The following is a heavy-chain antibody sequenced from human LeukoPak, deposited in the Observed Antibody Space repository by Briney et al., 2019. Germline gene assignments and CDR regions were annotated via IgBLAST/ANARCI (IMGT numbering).Heavy chain of an antibody. CDR2: IGTAGDT. D-gene: IGHD2-15*01. V-gene: IGHV3-13*01. Sequence: GGSLRLSCAAAGFTFSSYDMHWVRQATGKGLEWVSAIGTAGDTYYPGTVKGRFTISRENAKNSLYLQMNSLRAGDTAVYYCARAGDGTAARDYWGQGTLVTVPS. CDR1: GFTFSSYD. CDR3: ARAGDGTAARDY. J-gene: IGHJ4*02.